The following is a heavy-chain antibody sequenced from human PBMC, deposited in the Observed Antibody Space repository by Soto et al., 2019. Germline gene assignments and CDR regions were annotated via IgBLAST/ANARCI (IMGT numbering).Heavy chain of an antibody. CDR2: INPNGGST. Sequence: QVQLVQSGAEVKKPGASVKISCEASGYSFTSQYVHWVRQAPGQGLEWMGIINPNGGSTTYAQKFGGGTTMTKETPKSTGSTGLRRLTSEDPAVYYCVKEKGRRPGGGGTEPLDIWGQGTMVTVAS. CDR3: VKEKGRRPGGGGTEPLDI. D-gene: IGHD3-16*01. J-gene: IGHJ3*02. CDR1: GYSFTSQY. V-gene: IGHV1-46*03.